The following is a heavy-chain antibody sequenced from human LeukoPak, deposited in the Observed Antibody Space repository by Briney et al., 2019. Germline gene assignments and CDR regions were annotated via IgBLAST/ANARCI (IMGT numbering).Heavy chain of an antibody. J-gene: IGHJ6*02. D-gene: IGHD5-24*01. Sequence: GGSLRLSCAASGFTFSSYAMHWVRQAPGKGLEWVAVISYDGSNKYYADSVKGRFTISRDNSKNTLYLQMNSLRAEDTAVYYCARGHVATILFHGMDVWGQGTTVTVS. CDR2: ISYDGSNK. V-gene: IGHV3-30-3*01. CDR3: ARGHVATILFHGMDV. CDR1: GFTFSSYA.